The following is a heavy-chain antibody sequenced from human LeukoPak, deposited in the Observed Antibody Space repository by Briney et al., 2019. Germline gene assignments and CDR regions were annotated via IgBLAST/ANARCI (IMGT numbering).Heavy chain of an antibody. Sequence: PGRSLRLSCAASGFTFDDYAMHWVRQAPGKGLEWVSGISWNSGSIGYADSVKGRFTISRDNAKNSLYLQMNSLRAEDTALYYCAKGASYDSSGYYTRDPYYYYYYGMDVWGQGTTVTVSS. D-gene: IGHD3-22*01. J-gene: IGHJ6*02. CDR3: AKGASYDSSGYYTRDPYYYYYYGMDV. CDR1: GFTFDDYA. V-gene: IGHV3-9*01. CDR2: ISWNSGSI.